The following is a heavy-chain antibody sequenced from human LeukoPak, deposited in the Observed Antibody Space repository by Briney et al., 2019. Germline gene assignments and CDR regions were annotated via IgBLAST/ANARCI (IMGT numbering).Heavy chain of an antibody. J-gene: IGHJ4*02. Sequence: SETLSLTCTVSGGSISSYYWSWIRQPPGKGLEWIGYIYYSGSTNYNPSLKSRVTISVDTFKNQFSLKLSSVTAADTAVYYCARAGGDYLFDYWGQGTLVTVSS. CDR1: GGSISSYY. CDR3: ARAGGDYLFDY. D-gene: IGHD4-17*01. V-gene: IGHV4-59*01. CDR2: IYYSGST.